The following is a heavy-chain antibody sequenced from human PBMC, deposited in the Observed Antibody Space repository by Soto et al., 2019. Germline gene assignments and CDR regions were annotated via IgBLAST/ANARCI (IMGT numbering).Heavy chain of an antibody. CDR2: ISAYNGNT. D-gene: IGHD6-6*01. J-gene: IGHJ4*02. Sequence: ASVKVSCKASGYTFTSYGISWVRQAPGQGLEWMGWISAYNGNTNYAQKLQGRVTMTTDTSTSTAYMELRSLRSDDTAVYYCARLINESSSSYAGIDYWGQGTLVTVSS. CDR1: GYTFTSYG. CDR3: ARLINESSSSYAGIDY. V-gene: IGHV1-18*04.